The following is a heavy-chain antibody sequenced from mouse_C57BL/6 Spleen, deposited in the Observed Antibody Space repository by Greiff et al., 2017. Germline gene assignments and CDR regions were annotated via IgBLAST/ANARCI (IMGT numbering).Heavy chain of an antibody. D-gene: IGHD6-1*01. J-gene: IGHJ2*01. CDR2: IDPETGGT. V-gene: IGHV1-15*01. CDR3: TRGELTLSDY. Sequence: QVQLQQSGAELVRPGASVTLSCKASGYTFTDYEMHWVKQTPVHGLEWIGAIDPETGGTAYNQKFKGKAILTADKSSSTAYMELRSLTSEDSAVYYCTRGELTLSDYWGQGTTLTVSS. CDR1: GYTFTDYE.